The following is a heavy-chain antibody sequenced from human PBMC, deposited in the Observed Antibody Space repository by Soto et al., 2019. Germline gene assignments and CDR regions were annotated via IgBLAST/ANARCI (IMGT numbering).Heavy chain of an antibody. CDR1: VGSISSYY. D-gene: IGHD6-25*01. Sequence: PSETLSLTCTVSVGSISSYYWSLIRQTPGKGLEWIGYIHDSGTNYNPSLKSRVTISVDTSKKQFFLKLNSVTAADTAVYYCTRGSGDYWGQGTLVTVS. CDR3: TRGSGDY. V-gene: IGHV4-59*01. J-gene: IGHJ4*02. CDR2: IHDSGT.